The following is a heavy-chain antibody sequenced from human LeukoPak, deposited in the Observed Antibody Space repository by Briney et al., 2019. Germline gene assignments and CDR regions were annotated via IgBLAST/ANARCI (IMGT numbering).Heavy chain of an antibody. CDR2: ISSSGSTI. CDR1: GFTFSSYE. D-gene: IGHD2-15*01. J-gene: IGHJ4*02. V-gene: IGHV3-48*03. Sequence: GGSLRLSCAASGFTFSSYETNWVRQAPGKGLEWVSYISSSGSTIYYADSVKGRFTISRDNAKNSLYLQMNSLRAEDTAVYYCARGACSGGSCYVLVYWGQGTLVTVSS. CDR3: ARGACSGGSCYVLVY.